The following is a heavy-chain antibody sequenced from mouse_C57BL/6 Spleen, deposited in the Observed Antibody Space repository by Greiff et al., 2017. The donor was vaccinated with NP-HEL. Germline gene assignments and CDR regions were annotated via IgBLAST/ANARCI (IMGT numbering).Heavy chain of an antibody. CDR3: ARSEGYYRYFDV. CDR1: GFTFTDYY. J-gene: IGHJ1*03. V-gene: IGHV7-3*01. Sequence: EVKLVESGGGLVQPGGSLSLSCAASGFTFTDYYMSWVRQPPGKALEWLGFIRNKANGYTTEYSASVKGRFTISRDNSQSILYLQMNALRAEDSATYYCARSEGYYRYFDVWGTGTTVTVSS. D-gene: IGHD2-2*01. CDR2: IRNKANGYTT.